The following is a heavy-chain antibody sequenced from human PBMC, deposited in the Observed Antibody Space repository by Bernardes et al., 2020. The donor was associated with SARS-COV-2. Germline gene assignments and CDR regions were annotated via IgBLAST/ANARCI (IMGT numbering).Heavy chain of an antibody. J-gene: IGHJ4*02. CDR3: ARGASGVDMILVVIGFSYYFDS. V-gene: IGHV4-34*01. Sequence: SETLSLTCAVYGGSLHDSSWSWIRQAPGKGLEWIGDITQSGSAKYNPSLGRRVTILLDTSKSQVSLKLSSVIAADTAVYYCARGASGVDMILVVIGFSYYFDSWGQGTPVTVSS. CDR1: GGSLHDSS. CDR2: ITQSGSA. D-gene: IGHD3-22*01.